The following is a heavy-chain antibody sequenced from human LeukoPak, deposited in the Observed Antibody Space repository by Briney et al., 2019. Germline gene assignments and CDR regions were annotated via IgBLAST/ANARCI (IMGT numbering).Heavy chain of an antibody. D-gene: IGHD3-10*01. CDR1: GFTFRRYG. V-gene: IGHV3-23*01. J-gene: IGHJ5*02. Sequence: GGSLRLSCAASGFTFRRYGMTWVRQAPGKGLEWVSSISGSGGSTFYADSVKGRFTISRDNSKNTLYLQMNSLRAEDTAVYYCARAPKVRGVKSGYNWFDPWGQGTLVTVSS. CDR2: ISGSGGST. CDR3: ARAPKVRGVKSGYNWFDP.